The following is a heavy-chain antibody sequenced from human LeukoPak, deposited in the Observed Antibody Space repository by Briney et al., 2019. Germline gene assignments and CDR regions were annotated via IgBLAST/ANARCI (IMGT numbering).Heavy chain of an antibody. D-gene: IGHD2-2*01. V-gene: IGHV1-2*02. CDR3: ARVPSYCSSTSCSGFDP. J-gene: IGHJ5*02. Sequence: ASVKVSCKASGYTFTGYYMHWVRQGPGQGLEWIGWINPNSGGTNYAQKFQGRVTMTRDTSISTAYMELSRLRSDDTAVYYCARVPSYCSSTSCSGFDPWGQGTLVTVSS. CDR2: INPNSGGT. CDR1: GYTFTGYY.